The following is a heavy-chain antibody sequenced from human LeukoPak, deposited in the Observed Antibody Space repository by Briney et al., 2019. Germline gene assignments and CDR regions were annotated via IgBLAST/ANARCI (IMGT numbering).Heavy chain of an antibody. CDR3: AKRTMSAFDS. CDR1: GFTFRTFA. CDR2: ISGSGNGT. J-gene: IGHJ4*02. Sequence: GGSLRLSCAASGFTFRTFAMTWVRQAPGKGLEWLAGISGSGNGTYYADSVKGRFTISRDNSQNMVYLLMNSLTVEDAATYYCAKRTMSAFDSWGQGTLVTVSS. V-gene: IGHV3-23*01.